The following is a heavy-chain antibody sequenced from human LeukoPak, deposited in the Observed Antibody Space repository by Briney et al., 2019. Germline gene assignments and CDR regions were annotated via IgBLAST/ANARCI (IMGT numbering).Heavy chain of an antibody. CDR1: GGSVSSGSYY. Sequence: SETLSFTCTVSGGSVSSGSYYWSWIRQPPGKGLEWIGYIYYSGSTNYNPSLKSRVTISVDTSKNQFSLKLSSVTAADTAVYYCARALPRYCSGGSCSGTDPNWFDPWGQGTLVTVSS. CDR2: IYYSGST. CDR3: ARALPRYCSGGSCSGTDPNWFDP. V-gene: IGHV4-61*01. J-gene: IGHJ5*02. D-gene: IGHD2-15*01.